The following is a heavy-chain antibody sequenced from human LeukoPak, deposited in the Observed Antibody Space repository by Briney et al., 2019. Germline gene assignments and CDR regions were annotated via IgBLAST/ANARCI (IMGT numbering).Heavy chain of an antibody. CDR3: ARDPYDYVWGSYRWGYFFDY. Sequence: QPGGSLRLSCAASGFTFSSYATHWVRQAPGKGLEWVAVISYDGSNKYYTDSVKGRFTISRDNSKNSLYLQMNSLRAEDTAVYYCARDPYDYVWGSYRWGYFFDYWGQGTLVTVSS. D-gene: IGHD3-16*02. V-gene: IGHV3-30-3*01. CDR1: GFTFSSYA. CDR2: ISYDGSNK. J-gene: IGHJ4*02.